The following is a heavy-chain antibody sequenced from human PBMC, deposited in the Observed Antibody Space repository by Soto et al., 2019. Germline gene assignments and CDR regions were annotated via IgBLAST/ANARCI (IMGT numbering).Heavy chain of an antibody. J-gene: IGHJ6*02. V-gene: IGHV5-51*01. CDR1: GYKVSTWHNFTSYW. CDR2: IYPGDSDT. Sequence: GESLKISCMGSGYKVSTWHNFTSYWIAWVRQMPGEGLEWMGIIYPGDSDTRYSPSFQGQVTISADKSINSVYLQWSSLKASETATYYCARILGFCSVGSSYLLGASNYGMDVWGQGTTVTVSS. D-gene: IGHD2-15*01. CDR3: ARILGFCSVGSSYLLGASNYGMDV.